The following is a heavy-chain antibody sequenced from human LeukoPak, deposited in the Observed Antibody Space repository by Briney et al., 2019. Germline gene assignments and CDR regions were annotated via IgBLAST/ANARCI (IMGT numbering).Heavy chain of an antibody. CDR2: INHSGST. Sequence: GSLRLSCAASGFTFSSYWMSWIRQPPGKGLEWIGEINHSGSTNYNPSLKSRVTISVDTSKNQFSLKLSSVTAADTAVYYCARRRLGRTMVRSLPTTFDYWGQGTLVTVSS. V-gene: IGHV4-34*01. CDR1: GFTFSSYW. CDR3: ARRRLGRTMVRSLPTTFDY. J-gene: IGHJ4*02. D-gene: IGHD3-10*01.